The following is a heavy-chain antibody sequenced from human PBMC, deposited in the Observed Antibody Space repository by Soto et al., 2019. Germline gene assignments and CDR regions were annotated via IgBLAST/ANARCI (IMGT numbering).Heavy chain of an antibody. J-gene: IGHJ4*02. CDR1: GYTFSSYG. V-gene: IGHV1-18*01. D-gene: IGHD3-22*01. Sequence: QVQLVQSGAEVKKPGASVPVSCKPSGYTFSSYGINWVRQAPGQGLEWMAWISGYNGNTNYAQRFQVRVTLTTDTSTSTAYLELSNLRSDDTAVYYCARDSWPDYYDSSGDPFDWWGQGTVLTVSS. CDR3: ARDSWPDYYDSSGDPFDW. CDR2: ISGYNGNT.